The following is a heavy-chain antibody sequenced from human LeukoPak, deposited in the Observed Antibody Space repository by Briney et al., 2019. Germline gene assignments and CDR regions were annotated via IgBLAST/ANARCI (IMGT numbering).Heavy chain of an antibody. CDR3: ARDLDGYIDY. Sequence: PGESLRLSCAASGFTVSSNYMSGVRQAPGKGLEWVSVIYSGGSTYYADSVKGRFTISRDNSKNTLYLQMNSLRAEDTAVYYCARDLDGYIDYWGQGTLVTVSS. D-gene: IGHD5-24*01. V-gene: IGHV3-53*01. J-gene: IGHJ4*02. CDR1: GFTVSSNY. CDR2: IYSGGST.